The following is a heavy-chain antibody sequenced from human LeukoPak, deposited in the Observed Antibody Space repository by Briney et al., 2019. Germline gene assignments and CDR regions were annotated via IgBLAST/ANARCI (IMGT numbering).Heavy chain of an antibody. CDR2: IYSGGST. V-gene: IGHV3-53*01. CDR1: GFTVSSNY. D-gene: IGHD5-12*01. J-gene: IGHJ6*02. Sequence: PGGSLRLSCAASGFTVSSNYMSWVRQAPGKGLEWVSVIYSGGSTYYADSVKGRFTISRDNSKNTLYVQMNSLRAEDTAVYYCARARGYSGYESKWYYYGMDVWGQGTTVTVPS. CDR3: ARARGYSGYESKWYYYGMDV.